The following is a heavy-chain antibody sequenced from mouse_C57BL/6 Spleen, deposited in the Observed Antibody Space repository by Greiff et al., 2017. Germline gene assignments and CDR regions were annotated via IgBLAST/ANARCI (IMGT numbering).Heavy chain of an antibody. Sequence: VQLQQSGPELVKPGASVKISCKASGYSFTDYNMNWVKQSNGKSLEWIGVINPNYGTTSYNQKFKGKATLTVDQSSSTAYMQLNSLTSEDSAVHYCARGYYGSSHWYFDVWGTGTTVTVSS. CDR3: ARGYYGSSHWYFDV. V-gene: IGHV1-39*01. CDR2: INPNYGTT. CDR1: GYSFTDYN. J-gene: IGHJ1*03. D-gene: IGHD1-1*01.